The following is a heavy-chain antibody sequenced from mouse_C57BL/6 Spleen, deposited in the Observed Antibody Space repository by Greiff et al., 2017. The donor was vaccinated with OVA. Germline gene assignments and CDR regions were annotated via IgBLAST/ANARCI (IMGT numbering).Heavy chain of an antibody. CDR2: IYPGSGST. V-gene: IGHV1-55*01. D-gene: IGHD1-1*01. J-gene: IGHJ2*01. Sequence: QVQLQQPGAELVKPGASVKMSCKASGYTFTSYWITWVKQRPGQGLEWIGDIYPGSGSTNYNEKFKSKATLTVDTSSSTAYMQLSSLTSEDSAVYYCARGDFGRHYFDYWGQGTTLTVSS. CDR3: ARGDFGRHYFDY. CDR1: GYTFTSYW.